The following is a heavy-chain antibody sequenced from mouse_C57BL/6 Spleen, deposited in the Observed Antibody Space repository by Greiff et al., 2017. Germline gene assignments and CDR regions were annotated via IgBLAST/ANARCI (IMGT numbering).Heavy chain of an antibody. J-gene: IGHJ4*01. CDR2: ISDGGSYT. V-gene: IGHV5-4*03. Sequence: DVMLVESGGGLVKPGGSLKLSCAASGFTFSSYAMSWVRQTPEKRLEWVATISDGGSYTYYPENVKGRFTISRDNAKNNLYLQMSHLKSEDTAMYYCAKPSLYAMEDWGQGTSVTVAS. CDR3: AKPSLYAMED. CDR1: GFTFSSYA. D-gene: IGHD6-2*01.